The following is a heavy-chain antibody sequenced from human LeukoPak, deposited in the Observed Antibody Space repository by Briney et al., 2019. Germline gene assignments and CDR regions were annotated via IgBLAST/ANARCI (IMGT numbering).Heavy chain of an antibody. Sequence: ASVKVSCKASGYTFTGYYMHWVRQAPGQGLEWMGWINPNSGGTNYAQKFQGRVTMTRDTSISTAYMELSRLRSDDTAVYYCARVPHYDFWSGYLMDDAFDIWGQGTMVTASS. CDR2: INPNSGGT. CDR3: ARVPHYDFWSGYLMDDAFDI. J-gene: IGHJ3*02. D-gene: IGHD3-3*01. CDR1: GYTFTGYY. V-gene: IGHV1-2*02.